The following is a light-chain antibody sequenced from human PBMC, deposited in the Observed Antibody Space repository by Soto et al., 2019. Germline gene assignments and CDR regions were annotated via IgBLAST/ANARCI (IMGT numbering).Light chain of an antibody. CDR2: GAS. Sequence: EIVLTQSPDTLSLSPGERATLSCRASQGVSSNYLAWYQQKPGQAPRLLIYGASHRASGTPDRFSGGGSGTDFPLTISRLEPEDFAAYYCQQYDTVSGTTFGQGTRLEIK. CDR1: QGVSSNY. CDR3: QQYDTVSGTT. J-gene: IGKJ5*01. V-gene: IGKV3-20*01.